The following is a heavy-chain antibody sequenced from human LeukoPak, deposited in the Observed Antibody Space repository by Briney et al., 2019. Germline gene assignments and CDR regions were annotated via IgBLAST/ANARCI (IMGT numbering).Heavy chain of an antibody. V-gene: IGHV1-8*03. CDR3: ARSLGVVITDNWFDP. J-gene: IGHJ5*02. Sequence: ASVKVSCKASGYTFTSYDINWVRQATGQGLEWMGWMNPNSGNTGYAQKFQGGVTITRNTSISTAYMELSSLRSEDTAVYYCARSLGVVITDNWFDPWGQGTLVTVSS. D-gene: IGHD3-3*01. CDR1: GYTFTSYD. CDR2: MNPNSGNT.